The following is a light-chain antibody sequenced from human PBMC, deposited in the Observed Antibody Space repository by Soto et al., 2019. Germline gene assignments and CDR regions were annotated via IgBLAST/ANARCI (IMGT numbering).Light chain of an antibody. J-gene: IGKJ4*01. CDR3: QQTESYPST. Sequence: IQLTQSPSSLSASVGARVTITCRASQDISSFLAWYQQKPGKAPKLLIFAASTLQSGVPSRFSGSGSGTDFTLTISSLQPEDFATYYCQQTESYPSTFGGGTKVDIK. CDR2: AAS. V-gene: IGKV1-9*01. CDR1: QDISSF.